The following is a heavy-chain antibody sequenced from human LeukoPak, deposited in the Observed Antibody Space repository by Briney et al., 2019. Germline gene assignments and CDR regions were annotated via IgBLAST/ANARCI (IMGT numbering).Heavy chain of an antibody. J-gene: IGHJ4*02. D-gene: IGHD3-22*01. Sequence: QPGGSLRLSCAASGXRFGSYWMTWVRQAPGKGLEWVGNIMRDGSGENYLDSVKGRFTISRDNALNTLYLQMNSLRAEDTGVYYCARDDSSSDGSGSYFDLLDSWGQGTLVTVSS. CDR2: IMRDGSGE. CDR1: GXRFGSYW. CDR3: ARDDSSSDGSGSYFDLLDS. V-gene: IGHV3-7*04.